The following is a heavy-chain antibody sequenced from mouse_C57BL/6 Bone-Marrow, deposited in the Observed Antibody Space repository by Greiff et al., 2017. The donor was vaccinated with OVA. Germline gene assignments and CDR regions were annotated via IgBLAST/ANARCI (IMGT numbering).Heavy chain of an antibody. V-gene: IGHV5-17*01. J-gene: IGHJ4*01. CDR1: GFTFSDYG. CDR2: ISSGSSTI. D-gene: IGHD1-1*01. Sequence: DVQLVESGGGLVKPGGSLKLSCAASGFTFSDYGMHWVRQAPEKGLEWVAYISSGSSTIYYADTVKGRCTISRDNAKNTLFLQMTSLRSEDTAMYYCARWSYFTGAMDYWGQGTSVTVSS. CDR3: ARWSYFTGAMDY.